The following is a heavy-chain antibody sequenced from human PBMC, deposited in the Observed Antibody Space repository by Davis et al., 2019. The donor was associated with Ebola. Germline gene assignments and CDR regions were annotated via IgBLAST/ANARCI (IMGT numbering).Heavy chain of an antibody. CDR3: AKDKGFWVPPDWFGP. D-gene: IGHD3-16*01. V-gene: IGHV3-23*01. Sequence: GESLKISCVVSGFTFSHYGMHWVRQAPGKGLEWVACISGSGKTTYSADSVEGRFNISIDNSKNTLSLQMNSVRGEDSAVYYCAKDKGFWVPPDWFGPWGQGVQVTVSS. CDR1: GFTFSHYG. J-gene: IGHJ5*02. CDR2: ISGSGKTT.